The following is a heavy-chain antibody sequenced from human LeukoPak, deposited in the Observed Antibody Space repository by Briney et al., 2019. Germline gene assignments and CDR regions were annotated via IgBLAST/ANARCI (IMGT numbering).Heavy chain of an antibody. Sequence: GESLKISCKGSGYRFANYWIGWVRQMPGKGVGCVGIIYPGYSDTRYSPSFQGQVTISADKSINTAYLQWSSLKASDSAIHYCARRGGAAEWFDPWGQGTLVPVSS. CDR3: ARRGGAAEWFDP. J-gene: IGHJ5*02. CDR2: IYPGYSDT. D-gene: IGHD2-15*01. CDR1: GYRFANYW. V-gene: IGHV5-51*01.